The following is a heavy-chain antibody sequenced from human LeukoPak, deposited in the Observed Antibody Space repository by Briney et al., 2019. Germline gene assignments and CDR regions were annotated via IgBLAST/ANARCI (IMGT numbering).Heavy chain of an antibody. D-gene: IGHD4/OR15-4a*01. Sequence: ASVKVSCKASGYTFTSYYMHWVRQAPGQGLEWMGIINPSGGSTSYAQKFQGRVTMTTDTSTSTAYMELRSLRSDDTAVYYCARDGSNYLNTRKKDYWGQGTLVTVSS. CDR1: GYTFTSYY. V-gene: IGHV1-46*01. CDR3: ARDGSNYLNTRKKDY. J-gene: IGHJ4*02. CDR2: INPSGGST.